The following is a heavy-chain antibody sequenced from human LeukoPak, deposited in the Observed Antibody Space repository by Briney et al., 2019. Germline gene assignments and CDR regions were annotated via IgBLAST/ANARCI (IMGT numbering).Heavy chain of an antibody. CDR1: GYSISSGYY. Sequence: SETLSHTCTVSGYSISSGYYWGWIRQPPGKGLEWIGYIYDSGSTNYNPSLKSRVTISVDTSKNHFSLKLSSVTAADTAVYYCATELVRGVIGAFDIWGQGTMVTVSS. J-gene: IGHJ3*02. CDR3: ATELVRGVIGAFDI. D-gene: IGHD3-10*01. CDR2: IYDSGST. V-gene: IGHV4-61*03.